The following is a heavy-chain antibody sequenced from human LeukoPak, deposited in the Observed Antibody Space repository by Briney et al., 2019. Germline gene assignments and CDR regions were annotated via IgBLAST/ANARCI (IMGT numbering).Heavy chain of an antibody. V-gene: IGHV1-8*01. CDR1: GYTFTSYD. Sequence: ASVKVSCKASGYTFTSYDINWVRQATGQGLEWMGWMNPNSGNTGYAQKFQGRVTMTRNTSISTAYMELSSLKSEDTAVYYCARGRYYYDSSGPRVDPWGQGTLVTVSS. D-gene: IGHD3-22*01. CDR3: ARGRYYYDSSGPRVDP. CDR2: MNPNSGNT. J-gene: IGHJ5*02.